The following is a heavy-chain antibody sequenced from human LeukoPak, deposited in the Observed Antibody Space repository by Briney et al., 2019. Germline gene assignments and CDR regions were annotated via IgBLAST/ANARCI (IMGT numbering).Heavy chain of an antibody. CDR1: GYTFTSYG. V-gene: IGHV1-18*01. CDR3: ARGFPPRRNYDRSGYYSYFFDY. J-gene: IGHJ4*02. D-gene: IGHD3-22*01. CDR2: ISAYNGNT. Sequence: ASVKVSCKASGYTFTSYGISWVRQAPGQGLEWMGWISAYNGNTNYAQRLQGRVTMTTDTSTSTAYMELRSLRSDDTAVFYCARGFPPRRNYDRSGYYSYFFDYWGQGTLVTVPS.